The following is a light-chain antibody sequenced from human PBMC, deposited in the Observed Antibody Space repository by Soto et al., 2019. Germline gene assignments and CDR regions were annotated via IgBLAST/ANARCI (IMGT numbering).Light chain of an antibody. CDR3: SSYTSSSTYV. CDR2: EVS. V-gene: IGLV2-14*01. CDR1: SSDVGAYKY. J-gene: IGLJ1*01. Sequence: QSVLTQPASVSGSPGQSITISCTGTSSDVGAYKYVSWYQQDPGKAPKLLIYEVSNRPSGVSNRFSASKSGNTASLTISGLQAEDEADYYCSSYTSSSTYVFGTGTKV.